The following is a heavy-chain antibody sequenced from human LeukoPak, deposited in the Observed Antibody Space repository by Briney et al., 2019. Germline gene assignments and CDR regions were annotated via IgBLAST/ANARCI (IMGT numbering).Heavy chain of an antibody. CDR3: ARLVFGIAASHSFDY. Sequence: ASVKVSCKASGYTFTSYYMHCVRQAPGQGLEWMGIINPSGGSTSYAQKFQGRVTMTRDTSTSTVYMELSSLRSEDTAVYYCARLVFGIAASHSFDYWGQGTLVTVSS. J-gene: IGHJ4*02. V-gene: IGHV1-46*03. CDR2: INPSGGST. D-gene: IGHD6-13*01. CDR1: GYTFTSYY.